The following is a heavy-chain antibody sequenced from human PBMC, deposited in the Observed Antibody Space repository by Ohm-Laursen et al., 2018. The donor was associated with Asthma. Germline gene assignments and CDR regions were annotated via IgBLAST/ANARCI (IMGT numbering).Heavy chain of an antibody. CDR3: AKVGLTYYNAMDV. D-gene: IGHD4/OR15-4a*01. CDR2: ISSTGGST. V-gene: IGHV3-23*01. J-gene: IGHJ6*02. CDR1: KFTFSNYA. Sequence: GQTLSLTCAAFKFTFSNYAMNWVRQPPGKGLEWVSEISSTGGSTDYADSVKGRFTASRDNSKSTMYLQMNSLRAEDTAVYYCAKVGLTYYNAMDVWGQGTTVTVSS.